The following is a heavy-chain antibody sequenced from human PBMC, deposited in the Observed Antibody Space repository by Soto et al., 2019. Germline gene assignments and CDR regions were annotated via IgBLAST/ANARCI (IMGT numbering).Heavy chain of an antibody. CDR3: ARGIRIYYGSDY. D-gene: IGHD3-10*01. Sequence: EVQLVESGGGLAQPGGSLRLSCAASGFTFSSYWMHWVRQAPGKGLEWVSRINSDGSSTSYADIVKGRFTISRDNAKNTVYLQMNILRGEDTALYYCARGIRIYYGSDYWGQGTLVTVSS. CDR1: GFTFSSYW. J-gene: IGHJ4*02. CDR2: INSDGSST. V-gene: IGHV3-74*01.